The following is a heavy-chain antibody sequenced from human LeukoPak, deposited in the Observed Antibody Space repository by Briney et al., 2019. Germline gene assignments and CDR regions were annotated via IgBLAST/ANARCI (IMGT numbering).Heavy chain of an antibody. J-gene: IGHJ6*02. Sequence: SETLSLTCTVSSGSISSSSYYWGWIRQPPGKGLEWIGSIYYSGSTNYNPSLKSRVTISVDKSKNQFSLKLSSVTAADTAVYYCARDPSAAHYYYYGMDVWGQGTTVTVSS. CDR3: ARDPSAAHYYYYGMDV. D-gene: IGHD6-13*01. CDR2: IYYSGST. CDR1: SGSISSSSYY. V-gene: IGHV4-39*07.